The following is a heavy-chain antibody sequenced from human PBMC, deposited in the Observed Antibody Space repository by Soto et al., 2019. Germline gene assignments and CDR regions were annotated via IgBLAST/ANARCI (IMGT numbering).Heavy chain of an antibody. CDR3: ARARRLENWFDP. J-gene: IGHJ5*02. CDR1: GGSLFGDY. V-gene: IGHV4-4*07. Sequence: PSETLSLTCTVSGGSLFGDYCTWIRQPAGGGLEWIGRINSDGTNTSSPAMKRRVTMSVDPYSIHFSLNLTPVTAADTAYYFCARARRLENWFDPWGPGIQVTVSS. D-gene: IGHD5-12*01. CDR2: INSDGTN.